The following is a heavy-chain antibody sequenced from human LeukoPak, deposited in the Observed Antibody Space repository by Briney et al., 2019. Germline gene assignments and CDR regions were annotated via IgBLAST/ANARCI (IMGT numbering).Heavy chain of an antibody. Sequence: GGSLRLSCAASGFTFSSYAMHWVRQAPGKGPEWVAVISYDGSNKYYADSVKGRFTISRDNSKNTLYLQMNSLRAEDTAVYYCARDRDGYNKVDYWGQGTLVTVSS. CDR3: ARDRDGYNKVDY. CDR2: ISYDGSNK. V-gene: IGHV3-30-3*01. D-gene: IGHD5-24*01. J-gene: IGHJ4*02. CDR1: GFTFSSYA.